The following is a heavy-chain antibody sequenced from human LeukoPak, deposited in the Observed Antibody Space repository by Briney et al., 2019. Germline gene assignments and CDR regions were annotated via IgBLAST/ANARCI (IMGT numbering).Heavy chain of an antibody. D-gene: IGHD6-13*01. CDR1: GFTFSDFW. V-gene: IGHV3-7*01. CDR2: INQNGGET. CDR3: ARDGTAPGLYFDL. Sequence: GGSLRLSFAVSGFTFSDFWMNWVRRSPGKGLECVASINQNGGETSYVDSVKGRFTISRDNPKNSLYLQMSSLRAEDTAVYYCARDGTAPGLYFDLWGQGTLVTVSS. J-gene: IGHJ4*01.